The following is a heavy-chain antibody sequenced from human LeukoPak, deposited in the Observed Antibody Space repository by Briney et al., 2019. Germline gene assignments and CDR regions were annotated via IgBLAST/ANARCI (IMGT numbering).Heavy chain of an antibody. CDR2: IYPGDSDT. D-gene: IGHD3-9*01. CDR1: GYSFTSYW. Sequence: GESLKISCKGSGYSFTSYWIGWVRQMPGKGLEWMGIIYPGDSDTRYSPSFQGQVTISADKSISTAYLQWSSLKASDTVMYYCAITYYDILTGYPFDYWGQGTLVTVSS. CDR3: AITYYDILTGYPFDY. V-gene: IGHV5-51*01. J-gene: IGHJ4*02.